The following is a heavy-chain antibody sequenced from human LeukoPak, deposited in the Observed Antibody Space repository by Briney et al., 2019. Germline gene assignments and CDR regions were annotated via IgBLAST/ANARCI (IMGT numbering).Heavy chain of an antibody. Sequence: GGSLRLSCAASGFTLSSHAMSWVRQAPGKGLERVSAIHSGGGTYYADSVRGRFTISRHNSQSTLYLQMNSLKAEDTAVYYCARARQFGSGWTAYFDHWGQGTLVTVSS. D-gene: IGHD6-19*01. CDR2: IHSGGGT. CDR1: GFTLSSHA. J-gene: IGHJ4*02. V-gene: IGHV3-23*01. CDR3: ARARQFGSGWTAYFDH.